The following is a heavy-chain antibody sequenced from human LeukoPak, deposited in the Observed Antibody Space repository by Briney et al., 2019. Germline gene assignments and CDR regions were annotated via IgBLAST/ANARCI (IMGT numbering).Heavy chain of an antibody. CDR2: INHSGST. CDR1: GGSFSGYY. V-gene: IGHV4-34*01. CDR3: ARQDEDYDILTGYPSY. J-gene: IGHJ4*02. Sequence: PSETLSLTCAVYGGSFSGYYWSWIRQPPGKGLEWIGEINHSGSTNYNPSLKSRVTISVDTSKNQFSLKLSSVTAADTAVYYCARQDEDYDILTGYPSYWGQGTLVTVSS. D-gene: IGHD3-9*01.